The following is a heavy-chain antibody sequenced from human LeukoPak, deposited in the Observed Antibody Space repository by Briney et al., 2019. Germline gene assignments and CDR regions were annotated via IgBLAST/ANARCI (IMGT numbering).Heavy chain of an antibody. J-gene: IGHJ5*01. D-gene: IGHD2-8*02. CDR3: ARRTGGFDS. Sequence: PGGSLRPSCSASGSTFSTDTMYWVRQAPGKGLEYVSGMTGDGRDIEYADSVKGRFTISRQNSKNTAYLQMSGLRTEDTAVYYCARRTGGFDSWGQGTLVTVS. V-gene: IGHV3-64D*09. CDR1: GSTFSTDT. CDR2: MTGDGRDI.